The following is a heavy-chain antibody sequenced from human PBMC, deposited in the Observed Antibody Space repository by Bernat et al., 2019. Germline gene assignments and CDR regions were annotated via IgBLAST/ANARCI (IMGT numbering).Heavy chain of an antibody. CDR2: ISSSSYT. V-gene: IGHV3-11*05. Sequence: QVQLVESGGGSVKPGGSLRLSCAASGFTFSDYYMSWIRQAPGKGLDWVSYISSSSYTNYADSVKGRFTISRDNAQNSLYLQMNSLRAEDTAVYYCARGTSTSAPYMDVWGKGTTVTVSS. CDR3: ARGTSTSAPYMDV. CDR1: GFTFSDYY. J-gene: IGHJ6*03.